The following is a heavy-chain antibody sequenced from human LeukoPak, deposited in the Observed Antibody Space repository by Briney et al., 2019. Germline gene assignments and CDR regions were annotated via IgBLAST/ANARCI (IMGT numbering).Heavy chain of an antibody. J-gene: IGHJ4*02. V-gene: IGHV3-15*01. D-gene: IGHD5-18*01. CDR3: TTDLYTAMVIGVSTDFDY. Sequence: GGSLRLSCAASGFTFSNAWMSWVRQAPGKGLEWVGRIKSKTDGGTTDYAAPVKGRFTISRDDSKNTLYLQMNSLKTEDTAVYYCTTDLYTAMVIGVSTDFDYWGQETLVTVSS. CDR2: IKSKTDGGTT. CDR1: GFTFSNAW.